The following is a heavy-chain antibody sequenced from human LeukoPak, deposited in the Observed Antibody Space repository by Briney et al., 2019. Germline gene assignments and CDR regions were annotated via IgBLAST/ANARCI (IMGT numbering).Heavy chain of an antibody. CDR3: ATGLWIFGS. Sequence: GGSLRLSCAASGFTFSSYWMSWVRQAPGKGLEWVANIKQDGSEKNYVGFVKGRFTISRDNAKNSLFLQMNSPRAEDTAVYHCATGLWIFGSWGQGTLVTVSS. V-gene: IGHV3-7*03. D-gene: IGHD5-12*01. CDR1: GFTFSSYW. J-gene: IGHJ4*02. CDR2: IKQDGSEK.